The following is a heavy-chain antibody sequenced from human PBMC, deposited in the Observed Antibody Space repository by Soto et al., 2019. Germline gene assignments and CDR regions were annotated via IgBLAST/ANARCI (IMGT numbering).Heavy chain of an antibody. V-gene: IGHV3-9*01. CDR2: INWKSDI. D-gene: IGHD3-16*01. CDR3: AISHDRGGRTTFIY. J-gene: IGHJ4*02. Sequence: GGSLRLSCAVSGFTFDDNAMHWVRQAPEKGLEWVSGINWKSDIGYADSVKGRFTISRDNAEISLDLQMNSLRAEDTALYYCAISHDRGGRTTFIYWGQGTQVTVSS. CDR1: GFTFDDNA.